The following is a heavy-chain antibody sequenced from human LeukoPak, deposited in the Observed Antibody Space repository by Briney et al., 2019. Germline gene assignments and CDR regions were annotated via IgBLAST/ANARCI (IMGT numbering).Heavy chain of an antibody. D-gene: IGHD4-23*01. CDR2: IYYSGST. CDR1: GGSMRSGGYY. Sequence: SETLSLTCTVSGGSMRSGGYYWSWIRQHPGKGLEWIGYIYYSGSTYYNPSLKSRVTISVDTSKNQFSLKLSSVTAADTAVYYCARDPSPHYGGNLDAFDIWGQGTMVTVSS. J-gene: IGHJ3*02. CDR3: ARDPSPHYGGNLDAFDI. V-gene: IGHV4-31*03.